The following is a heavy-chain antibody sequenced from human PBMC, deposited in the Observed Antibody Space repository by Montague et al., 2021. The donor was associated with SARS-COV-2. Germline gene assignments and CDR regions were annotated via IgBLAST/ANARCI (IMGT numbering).Heavy chain of an antibody. D-gene: IGHD1-26*01. CDR3: ARDGTAGDWFDP. J-gene: IGHJ5*02. CDR2: IHYSGST. CDR1: GGSIRSENYY. Sequence: TLSLTCTVSGGSIRSENYYWSWIGQHPGKGLDWIGYIHYSGSTDYNPSLNSRASISVDTSKNQFSLKLRSVTAADTAVYFCARDGTAGDWFDPWGQGTLVTVSS. V-gene: IGHV4-31*03.